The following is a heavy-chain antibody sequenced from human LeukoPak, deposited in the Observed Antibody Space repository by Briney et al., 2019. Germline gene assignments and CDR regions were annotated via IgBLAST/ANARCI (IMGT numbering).Heavy chain of an antibody. CDR2: INHSGST. V-gene: IGHV4-34*01. D-gene: IGHD2-21*02. CDR1: GGSFSGYY. Sequence: SETLSLTCAVYGGSFSGYYWSWIRQPPGKGLEWIGEINHSGSTNYNPSLKSRVTISVDTSKNQFSLKLSSVTAADTAVYYCARVGGYWVLDYWGQGTLVTVSS. J-gene: IGHJ4*02. CDR3: ARVGGYWVLDY.